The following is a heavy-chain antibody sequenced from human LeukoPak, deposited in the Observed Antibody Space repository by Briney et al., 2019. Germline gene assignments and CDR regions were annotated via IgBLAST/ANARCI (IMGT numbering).Heavy chain of an antibody. CDR1: GYTFTGYY. V-gene: IGHV1-2*02. CDR3: ARVVGFSGYDTVYNY. CDR2: INPNSGGT. D-gene: IGHD5-12*01. Sequence: ASVKVSCKASGYTFTGYYMHWVRQAPGQGLEWMGWINPNSGGTNYAQKFQGRVTMTRDTSISTAYMELSRLRSDDTAVYYCARVVGFSGYDTVYNYWGQGTLVTVSS. J-gene: IGHJ4*02.